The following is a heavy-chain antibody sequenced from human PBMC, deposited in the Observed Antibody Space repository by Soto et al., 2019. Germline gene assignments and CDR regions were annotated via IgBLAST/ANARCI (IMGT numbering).Heavy chain of an antibody. J-gene: IGHJ5*02. Sequence: GGSLRFSCAASGFTFSSYAMSWVRQAPGKGLEWVSAISGSGGSTYYADSVKGRFTISRDNSKNTLYLQMNSLRAEDTAVYYCAKDLGSSGWYDLSWFDPWGQGTLVTVSS. CDR3: AKDLGSSGWYDLSWFDP. D-gene: IGHD6-19*01. V-gene: IGHV3-23*01. CDR2: ISGSGGST. CDR1: GFTFSSYA.